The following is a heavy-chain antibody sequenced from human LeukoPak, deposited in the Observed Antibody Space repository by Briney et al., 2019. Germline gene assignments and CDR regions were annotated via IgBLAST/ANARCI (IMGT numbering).Heavy chain of an antibody. CDR2: IKQDGSEK. Sequence: GGSLRLSCAASGFTFSSYWMSWVRQAPGKGLEWVANIKQDGSEKYYVDSVKGRFTISRDNAKNSLYLQMNSLRAEDTAVYYCARAGWGVEDAFDIWGQGTMVTASS. V-gene: IGHV3-7*01. CDR3: ARAGWGVEDAFDI. CDR1: GFTFSSYW. J-gene: IGHJ3*02. D-gene: IGHD3-16*01.